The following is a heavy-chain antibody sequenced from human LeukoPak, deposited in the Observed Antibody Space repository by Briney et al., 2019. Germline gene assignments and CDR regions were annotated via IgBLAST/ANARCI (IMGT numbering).Heavy chain of an antibody. CDR2: INHSGST. J-gene: IGHJ4*02. CDR1: GGSFSGYY. Sequence: PSETLSLTCAVYGGSFSGYYWSWIRQPPGKGLEWIGEINHSGSTNYNPSLKSRVTISVDTSKNQFSLKLSSVTAADTAVYYCARQAVAGTGWGQGTLVTVSS. CDR3: ARQAVAGTG. V-gene: IGHV4-34*01. D-gene: IGHD6-19*01.